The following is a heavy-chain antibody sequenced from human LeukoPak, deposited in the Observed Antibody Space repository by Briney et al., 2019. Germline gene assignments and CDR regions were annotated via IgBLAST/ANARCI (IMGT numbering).Heavy chain of an antibody. Sequence: ASVKVSCKPSGYTFSDSYIHWVRQVPGVGLQWMGWLSPNNGDTNYAEDFQGRVTMTRDTSIRTAYMELTRLTLNDTAVYYCVRSPIGASAYWGRGTLVTVSS. V-gene: IGHV1-2*02. CDR1: GYTFSDSY. J-gene: IGHJ4*02. D-gene: IGHD3-10*01. CDR3: VRSPIGASAY. CDR2: LSPNNGDT.